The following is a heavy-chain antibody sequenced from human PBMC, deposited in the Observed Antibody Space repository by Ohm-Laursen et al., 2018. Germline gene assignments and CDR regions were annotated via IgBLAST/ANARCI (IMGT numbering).Heavy chain of an antibody. Sequence: SLRLSCAASGFTFSGSAMHWVRQASGKGLEWVGRIRSKANGYVTAYAASMKGRFTISRDNSKNTLYLQMNSLRAEDTAVYYCARDSGYSSGWTFDYWGRGTLVTVSS. V-gene: IGHV3-73*01. J-gene: IGHJ4*02. CDR1: GFTFSGSA. CDR2: IRSKANGYVT. D-gene: IGHD6-19*01. CDR3: ARDSGYSSGWTFDY.